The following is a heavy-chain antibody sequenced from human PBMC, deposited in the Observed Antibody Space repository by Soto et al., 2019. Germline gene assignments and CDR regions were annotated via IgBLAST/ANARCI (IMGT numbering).Heavy chain of an antibody. CDR3: ARHNWHCSSTSCYSSDDYYGMDV. V-gene: IGHV5-51*01. CDR2: IYPGDSDT. Sequence: GESLKISCKGSGYSFTSYWIGWVRQMPGKGLEWMGIIYPGDSDTRYSPSFQGQVTISADKSISTAYLQWSSLKASDTAMYYCARHNWHCSSTSCYSSDDYYGMDVWGQGTTVTV. CDR1: GYSFTSYW. D-gene: IGHD2-2*01. J-gene: IGHJ6*02.